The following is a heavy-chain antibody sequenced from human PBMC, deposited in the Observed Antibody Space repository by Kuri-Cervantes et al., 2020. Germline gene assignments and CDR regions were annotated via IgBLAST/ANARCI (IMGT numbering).Heavy chain of an antibody. Sequence: GGSLRLSCEASGFTFNTYYMSWVRQAPGKGLEVVSDVSGSGRDTYYTDSVKGRFTISRDNSKNILFLQMNGLRVEDTAIYYCTKGTIPDSGKWHDDSWGQGTLVTVSS. CDR1: GFTFNTYY. J-gene: IGHJ4*02. D-gene: IGHD1-26*01. CDR3: TKGTIPDSGKWHDDS. V-gene: IGHV3-23*01. CDR2: VSGSGRDT.